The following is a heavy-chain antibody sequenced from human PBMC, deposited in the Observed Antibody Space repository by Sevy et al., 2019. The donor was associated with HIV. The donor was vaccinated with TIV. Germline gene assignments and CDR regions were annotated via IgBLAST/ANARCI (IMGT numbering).Heavy chain of an antibody. CDR1: GFTFSSYG. J-gene: IGHJ4*02. Sequence: GGSLRLSCAASGFTFSSYGMHWVRQAPGKGLEWVAVIWYDGSNKYYADSVKGRFTISRDNSKNTLYLQMNSLRAEDTAVYYCARDPVEMGTIPYPLYFDYWGQGTLVTVSS. CDR2: IWYDGSNK. V-gene: IGHV3-33*01. CDR3: ARDPVEMGTIPYPLYFDY. D-gene: IGHD2-8*01.